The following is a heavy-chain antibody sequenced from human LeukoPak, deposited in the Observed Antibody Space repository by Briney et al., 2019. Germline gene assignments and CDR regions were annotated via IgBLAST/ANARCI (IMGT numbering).Heavy chain of an antibody. V-gene: IGHV3-30-3*01. CDR2: ISYDGSNK. CDR3: AKDRLPRAVGFGLIDY. CDR1: GFTFSSYA. J-gene: IGHJ4*02. D-gene: IGHD3-10*01. Sequence: GGSLRLSRAASGFTFSSYAMHWVRQAPGKGLEWVAVISYDGSNKYYADSVKGRFTISRDNSKNTLYLQMNSLRAEDTAVYYCAKDRLPRAVGFGLIDYWGQGTLVTVSS.